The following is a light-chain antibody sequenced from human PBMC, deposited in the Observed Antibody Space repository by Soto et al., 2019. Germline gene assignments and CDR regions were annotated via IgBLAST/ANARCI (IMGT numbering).Light chain of an antibody. Sequence: QSVLTQPPSASGTPGQRVIISCSGGSSNIGSNSVSWYQLLPGTAPKLLIYTNNQRPSRVPDRFSGSKSGNSASLAISGLQSQDEADYYCAAWDDSLNGYVFGTGTRSPS. CDR1: SSNIGSNS. CDR3: AAWDDSLNGYV. J-gene: IGLJ1*01. V-gene: IGLV1-44*01. CDR2: TNN.